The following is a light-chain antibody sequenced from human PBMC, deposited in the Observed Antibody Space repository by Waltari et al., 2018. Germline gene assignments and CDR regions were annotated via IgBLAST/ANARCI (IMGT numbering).Light chain of an antibody. CDR3: NSRDRSGNHLV. Sequence: SSELTQDPAVSVALGQTVRITCQGDSLRSYYASWYQQKPGQTPLLCMYVKNDRPSGFPDRFSGSRSGNTASLSITGAQAEDEADYYCNSRDRSGNHLVFGGGTTLTVL. CDR2: VKN. J-gene: IGLJ2*01. V-gene: IGLV3-19*01. CDR1: SLRSYY.